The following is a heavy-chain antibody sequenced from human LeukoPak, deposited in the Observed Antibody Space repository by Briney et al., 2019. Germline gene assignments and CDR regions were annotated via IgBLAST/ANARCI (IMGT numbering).Heavy chain of an antibody. J-gene: IGHJ4*02. D-gene: IGHD6-13*01. CDR2: IKEDGSEK. CDR3: EAAGYY. CDR1: GFTLSSHW. V-gene: IGHV3-7*01. Sequence: GGSLRLSCAASGFTLSSHWMTWVRQAPGKGLEWVANIKEDGSEKNYVDSVKGRFTISRDNAKKSLYLQMNSLRVEDTAVYYCEAAGYYWGQGTLVTVSS.